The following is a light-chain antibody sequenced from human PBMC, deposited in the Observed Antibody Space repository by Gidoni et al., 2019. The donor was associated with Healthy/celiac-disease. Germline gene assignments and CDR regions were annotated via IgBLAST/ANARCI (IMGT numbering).Light chain of an antibody. CDR1: NIGSKS. V-gene: IGLV3-21*04. Sequence: FFLPQPPPWQLAPGTTARITCGGNNIGSKSVHWYQQQPDQAPVLVIYYDSDRPSGIPERFSGSNSGNTATLTISRVEAGDEADYYCQVWDSSSDHHAVFGGGTQLTVL. CDR3: QVWDSSSDHHAV. J-gene: IGLJ7*01. CDR2: YDS.